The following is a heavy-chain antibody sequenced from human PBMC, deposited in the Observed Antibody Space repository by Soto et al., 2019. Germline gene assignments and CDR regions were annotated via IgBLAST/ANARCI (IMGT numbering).Heavy chain of an antibody. J-gene: IGHJ4*02. CDR3: ARDGSSVSLTYYDFWSGYSLRKKGGPFDY. Sequence: GGSLRLSCAASGFTFSSYWMSWVRQAPGKGLEWVANIKQDGSEKYYVDSVKGRFTISRDNAKNSLYLQMNSLRAEDTAVYYCARDGSSVSLTYYDFWSGYSLRKKGGPFDYWGQGPLVTVSS. CDR2: IKQDGSEK. CDR1: GFTFSSYW. V-gene: IGHV3-7*01. D-gene: IGHD3-3*01.